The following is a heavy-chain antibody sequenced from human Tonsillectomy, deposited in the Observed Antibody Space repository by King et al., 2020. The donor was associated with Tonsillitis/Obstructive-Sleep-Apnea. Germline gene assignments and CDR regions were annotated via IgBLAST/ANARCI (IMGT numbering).Heavy chain of an antibody. J-gene: IGHJ3*02. V-gene: IGHV3-9*01. D-gene: IGHD5-24*01. CDR3: AKGRRWLPHDAFDI. CDR2: INWNNGSI. CDR1: GFTFDDYA. Sequence: QLVQYGGGLVQPGRSLRLSCAASGFTFDDYAMHWVRQAPGKGLEWVSGINWNNGSIGYADSVKGRFTISRDNAKNSLYLQMNSLRAEDTALYYCAKGRRWLPHDAFDIWGQGTMVTVSS.